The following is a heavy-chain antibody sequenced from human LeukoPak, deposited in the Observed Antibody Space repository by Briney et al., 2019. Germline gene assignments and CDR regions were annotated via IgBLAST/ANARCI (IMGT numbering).Heavy chain of an antibody. CDR3: ARHEEEDGYNAKTLDY. CDR1: GGSISSYY. CDR2: IYYSGST. V-gene: IGHV4-59*08. J-gene: IGHJ4*02. Sequence: SETLSLTCTVSGGSISSYYWSWIRQPPGKGLEWIGYIYYSGSTNYNPSLRSRVTFSVDTSKNQFSLRLSSVTAADTAVYYCARHEEEDGYNAKTLDYWGQGTLVTVSS. D-gene: IGHD5-24*01.